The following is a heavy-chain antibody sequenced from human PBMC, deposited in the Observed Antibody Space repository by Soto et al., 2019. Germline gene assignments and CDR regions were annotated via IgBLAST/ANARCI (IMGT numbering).Heavy chain of an antibody. Sequence: EVQLVESGGGLVQPGGSLRLSCAASGFTISDYSMNWVRQAPGKGLEWVSYIGGISSTISYADSVKGRFTISRDNAKNSVFLQMNSLRADDTALYYCARDSAYAFDIWGQGTMVTVSS. CDR1: GFTISDYS. CDR3: ARDSAYAFDI. CDR2: IGGISSTI. V-gene: IGHV3-48*01. J-gene: IGHJ3*02.